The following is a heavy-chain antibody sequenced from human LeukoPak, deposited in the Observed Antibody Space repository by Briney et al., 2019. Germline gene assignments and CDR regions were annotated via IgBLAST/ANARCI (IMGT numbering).Heavy chain of an antibody. CDR3: ARIMVATTREAFDY. D-gene: IGHD5-12*01. V-gene: IGHV3-48*03. CDR1: GFTFTSYE. Sequence: GGSLRLSCAASGFTFTSYEMNWVRQAPGKGLEWVSYISSSGSTIYYADSVRGRFTISRDNAKNSLYLQMNSLRAEYTAVYYCARIMVATTREAFDYWGQGTLVTVSS. J-gene: IGHJ4*02. CDR2: ISSSGSTI.